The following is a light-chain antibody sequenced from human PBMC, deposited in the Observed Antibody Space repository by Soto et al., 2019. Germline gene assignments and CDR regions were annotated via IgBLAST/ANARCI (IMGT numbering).Light chain of an antibody. CDR3: QQYGSSFS. CDR1: QSVPNNF. V-gene: IGKV3-20*01. CDR2: AAS. J-gene: IGKJ2*03. Sequence: EIVLPQSPGTLSLSPGERATLSCRTSQSVPNNFLAWYQQKPGQAPRLFIYAASYRATGIPDRFSGSGSGTDFTLTISRLEPEDFAVYYCQQYGSSFSFAQGTKLAIK.